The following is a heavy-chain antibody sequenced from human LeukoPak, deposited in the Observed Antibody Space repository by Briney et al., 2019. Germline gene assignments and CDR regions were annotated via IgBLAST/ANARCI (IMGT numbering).Heavy chain of an antibody. J-gene: IGHJ6*04. Sequence: SETLSLTCAVYGGSFSGYYWSWIRQPPGKGLEWIGEINHSGSTNYNPSLKSRLTITIDTAKNDFSLKLSSVTAADTAVYYCARHLYFDWFGLGPLDVWGKGTTVTISS. CDR2: INHSGST. V-gene: IGHV4-34*01. CDR3: ARHLYFDWFGLGPLDV. D-gene: IGHD3-9*01. CDR1: GGSFSGYY.